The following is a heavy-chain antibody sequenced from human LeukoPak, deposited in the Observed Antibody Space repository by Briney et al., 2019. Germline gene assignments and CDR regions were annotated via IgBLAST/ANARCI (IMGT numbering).Heavy chain of an antibody. J-gene: IGHJ4*02. CDR1: GFTFDTCP. Sequence: GGSLRLSCAASGFTFDTCPMHWVRQAPGKGLEWLAHISHGGNIKFYADSVKGRFTISRDNSKNTLYLEINSLRAEDAAVYCVNSKPVRYFDWLWFDFWGQGALVTVSS. CDR3: NSKPVRYFDWLWFDF. D-gene: IGHD3-9*01. CDR2: ISHGGNIK. V-gene: IGHV3-30-3*01.